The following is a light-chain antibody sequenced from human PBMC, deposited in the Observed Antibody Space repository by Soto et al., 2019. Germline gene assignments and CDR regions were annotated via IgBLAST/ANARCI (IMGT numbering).Light chain of an antibody. CDR3: SSYTSASTLLYL. Sequence: QSALTQPASVSGSPGQSITISCTGPSSDVGGYNYVSWYQQHPGIAPKLLIYGVTNRPSGVSPRFSGSKSGNTASLTISGLQAEDEADYHCSSYTSASTLLYLFGTGTKLTVL. V-gene: IGLV2-14*01. CDR2: GVT. J-gene: IGLJ1*01. CDR1: SSDVGGYNY.